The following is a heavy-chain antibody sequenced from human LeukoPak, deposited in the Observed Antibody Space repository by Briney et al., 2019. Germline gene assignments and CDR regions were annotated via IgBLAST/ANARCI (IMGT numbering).Heavy chain of an antibody. D-gene: IGHD6-13*01. CDR3: AREMPTGYSSSWYSRCAFDI. J-gene: IGHJ3*02. CDR1: GDSISSGGYY. V-gene: IGHV4-61*08. CDR2: IYYSGST. Sequence: PSETLSLTCTVSGDSISSGGYYWSWIRQPPGKGLEWIGYIYYSGSTNYNPSLKSRVTISVDTSKNQFSLKLSSVTAADTAVYYCAREMPTGYSSSWYSRCAFDIWGQGTMVTVSS.